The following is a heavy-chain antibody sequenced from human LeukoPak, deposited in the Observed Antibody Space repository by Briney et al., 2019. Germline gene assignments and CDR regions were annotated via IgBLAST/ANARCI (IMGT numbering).Heavy chain of an antibody. V-gene: IGHV3-21*01. CDR1: GLTFSSYS. CDR3: ARSSILTGQDY. D-gene: IGHD3-9*01. Sequence: GGSLRLSCAASGLTFSSYSMNWVRQAPGKGPEWVSSISSSSSYIYYADSVKGRFTISRDNAENSLYLQMNSLRAEDTAVYYCARSSILTGQDYWGQGTLVTVSS. J-gene: IGHJ4*02. CDR2: ISSSSSYI.